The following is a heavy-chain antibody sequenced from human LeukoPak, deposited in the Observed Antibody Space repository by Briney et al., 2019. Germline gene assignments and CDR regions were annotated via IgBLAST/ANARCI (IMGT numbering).Heavy chain of an antibody. Sequence: SETLSLTCTVSGGSISSYYWSWIRQPAGKGQEWIGRIYTSGTTNYNPSLKSRVSMSVDTSKNQFSLKLSSVTAADTAVYYCARVGIAARPEWFDPWGQGTLVTVSS. V-gene: IGHV4-4*07. D-gene: IGHD6-6*01. CDR3: ARVGIAARPEWFDP. J-gene: IGHJ5*02. CDR1: GGSISSYY. CDR2: IYTSGTT.